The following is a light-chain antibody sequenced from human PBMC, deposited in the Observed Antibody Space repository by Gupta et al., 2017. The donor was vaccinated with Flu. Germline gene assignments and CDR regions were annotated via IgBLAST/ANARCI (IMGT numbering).Light chain of an antibody. CDR1: QGISSW. Sequence: LQMQSPSSLVSASVGDRVTITCRASQGISSWLAWYQQKPGKAPKLLIYAASSLHSGVPSRFSGSGSGTDFTLTVSSLQPDDFATYYCQQCNSYSLTFGGGTKVEIK. CDR2: AAS. J-gene: IGKJ4*01. V-gene: IGKV1-12*01. CDR3: QQCNSYSLT.